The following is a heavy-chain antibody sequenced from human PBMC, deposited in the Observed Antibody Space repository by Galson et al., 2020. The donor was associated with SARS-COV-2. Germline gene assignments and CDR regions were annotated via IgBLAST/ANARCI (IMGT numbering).Heavy chain of an antibody. CDR2: IDQSGDT. D-gene: IGHD2-15*01. CDR3: AGEYCSGGNCQRTTVGYFDP. CDR1: GASISGSNW. Sequence: ASETLSLTCAVSGASISGSNWWTWVRQPPGKGLEWIGEIDQSGDTHYNPSLKSRVTISVDKSKNEISLKVNSVIAADTAVYSCAGEYCSGGNCQRTTVGYFDPWGQGTLVIVSS. J-gene: IGHJ5*02. V-gene: IGHV4-4*02.